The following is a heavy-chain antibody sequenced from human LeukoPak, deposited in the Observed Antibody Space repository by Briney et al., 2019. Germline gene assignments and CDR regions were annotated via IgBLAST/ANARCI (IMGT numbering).Heavy chain of an antibody. CDR1: GGSVSSSSYY. CDR2: IYYSGST. J-gene: IGHJ4*02. V-gene: IGHV4-39*07. CDR3: ARVYSGSFTTGFDY. Sequence: SETLSLTCTVSGGSVSSSSYYWGWTRQPPGKGLEWIGSIYYSGSTYYNPSLKSRVTISVDTSKNQFSLKLSSVTAADTAVYYCARVYSGSFTTGFDYWGQGTLVTVSS. D-gene: IGHD1-26*01.